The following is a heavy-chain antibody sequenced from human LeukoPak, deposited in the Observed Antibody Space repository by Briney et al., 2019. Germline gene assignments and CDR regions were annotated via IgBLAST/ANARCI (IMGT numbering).Heavy chain of an antibody. CDR3: ARHGGQYYYDSSGYYRWFDP. V-gene: IGHV4-39*01. CDR2: IYYSGST. J-gene: IGHJ5*02. D-gene: IGHD3-22*01. CDR1: GGSISSSSYY. Sequence: SETLPLTCTVSGGSISSSSYYWGWIRQPPGKGLEWIGSIYYSGSTYYNPSLKSRVTISVDTSKNQFSLKLSSVTAADTAVYYCARHGGQYYYDSSGYYRWFDPWGQGTLVTVSS.